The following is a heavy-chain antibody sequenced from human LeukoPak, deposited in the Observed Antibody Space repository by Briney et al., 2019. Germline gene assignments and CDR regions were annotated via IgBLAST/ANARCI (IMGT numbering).Heavy chain of an antibody. V-gene: IGHV3-33*01. CDR1: GCTFSSYG. CDR3: ARGYDFWSGYSAHYFDY. J-gene: IGHJ4*02. Sequence: GGSLRLSCAASGCTFSSYGMHWVRQAPGKGLEWVAVIWYDGSNKYYADSVKGRFTISRDNSKNTLYLQMNSLRAEDTAVYYCARGYDFWSGYSAHYFDYWGQGTLVTVSS. D-gene: IGHD3-3*01. CDR2: IWYDGSNK.